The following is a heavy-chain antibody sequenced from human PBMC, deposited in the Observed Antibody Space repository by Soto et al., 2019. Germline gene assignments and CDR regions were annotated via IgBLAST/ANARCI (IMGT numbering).Heavy chain of an antibody. D-gene: IGHD6-19*01. V-gene: IGHV1-69*12. CDR2: IIPIFGTA. CDR1: GGTFSSYA. J-gene: IGHJ5*02. Sequence: QVQLVQSGAEVKKPGSSVKVSCKASGGTFSSYAISWVRQAPGQGLEWMGGIIPIFGTANYAQKFQGRVTITADESTSTAYMELSSLRSEDTAVYYCAREGIAVAGTSGGWFDPWGQGTLVTVSS. CDR3: AREGIAVAGTSGGWFDP.